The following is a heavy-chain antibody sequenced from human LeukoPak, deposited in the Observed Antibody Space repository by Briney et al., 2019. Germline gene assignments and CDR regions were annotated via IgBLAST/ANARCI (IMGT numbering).Heavy chain of an antibody. D-gene: IGHD4-17*01. CDR2: IGTAGDT. CDR3: ARGLLGYGDYEASRPYWYFDL. Sequence: PGGSLRLSCAASGFTFSSYDMHWVRQATGKGLEWVSAIGTAGDTYYPGSVKGRFTISRENAKNSLYLQMNSLRAGDTAVYYCARGLLGYGDYEASRPYWYFDLWGRGTLVTVSS. CDR1: GFTFSSYD. V-gene: IGHV3-13*01. J-gene: IGHJ2*01.